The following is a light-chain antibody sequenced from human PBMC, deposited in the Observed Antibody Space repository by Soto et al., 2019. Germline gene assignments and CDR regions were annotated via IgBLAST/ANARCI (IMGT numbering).Light chain of an antibody. CDR1: SGISDT. J-gene: IGKJ1*01. CDR3: QQYNSWPWT. Sequence: IAMSQSPATLAVSPGGAATLSSRAASGISDTLAWYQQKPGQAPRLLIYGASKRATGVPARFSGSGSGTDFTLTISSLQSEDFAVYYCQQYNSWPWTFGQGTKVDIK. V-gene: IGKV3-15*01. CDR2: GAS.